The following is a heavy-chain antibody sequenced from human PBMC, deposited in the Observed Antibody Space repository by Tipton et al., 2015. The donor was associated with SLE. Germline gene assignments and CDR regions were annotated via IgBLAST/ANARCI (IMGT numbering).Heavy chain of an antibody. Sequence: SLRLSCAASGFTFSSYEMNWVRQAPGKGLEWVSYISSSGSTIYYADSVKGRFTISRDNAKNSLYLQMNSLRAEDTAVYYCARGGFWSGYYKYYFDYWGQGTLVTVSS. D-gene: IGHD3-3*01. V-gene: IGHV3-48*03. CDR2: ISSSGSTI. CDR1: GFTFSSYE. CDR3: ARGGFWSGYYKYYFDY. J-gene: IGHJ4*02.